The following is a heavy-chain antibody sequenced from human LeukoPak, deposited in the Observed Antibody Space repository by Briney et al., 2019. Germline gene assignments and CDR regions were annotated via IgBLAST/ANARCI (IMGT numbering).Heavy chain of an antibody. CDR3: AKDKSRGIFGVVIVPFDY. D-gene: IGHD3-3*01. J-gene: IGHJ4*02. CDR2: MNPNSGNT. CDR1: GGTFSSYA. V-gene: IGHV1-8*02. Sequence: GSSVKVSCKASGGTFSSYAISWVRQATGQGLEWMGWMNPNSGNTGYAQKFQGRVTMARNTSISTAYMELSSLRSEDTAVYYCAKDKSRGIFGVVIVPFDYWGQGTLVTVSS.